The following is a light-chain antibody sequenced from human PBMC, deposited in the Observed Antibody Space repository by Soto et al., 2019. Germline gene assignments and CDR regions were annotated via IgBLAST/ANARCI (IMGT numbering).Light chain of an antibody. CDR3: QQYNSYRT. CDR2: DAS. Sequence: DIQMTQSPSTLSASVGDRVTITCRASQSISSWLAWYQQKPGKAPKLLIYDASSLESGVPSRFSGSGSGTEVTLTISSLQPDDFATYYCQQYNSYRTFGQGTKLEIK. CDR1: QSISSW. J-gene: IGKJ2*01. V-gene: IGKV1-5*01.